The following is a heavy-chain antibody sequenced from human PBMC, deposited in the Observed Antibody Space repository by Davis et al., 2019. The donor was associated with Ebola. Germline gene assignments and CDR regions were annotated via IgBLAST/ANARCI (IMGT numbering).Heavy chain of an antibody. Sequence: PGGSLRLSCAASGFTFSSYGMHWVRQAPGKGLEWVAVISYDGSNKYYTDSVKGRFTISRDNSKNTLYLQMNSLRAEDTAVYYCATSVKEGDLGYWGQGTLVTVSS. CDR3: ATSVKEGDLGY. CDR2: ISYDGSNK. V-gene: IGHV3-30*03. CDR1: GFTFSSYG. D-gene: IGHD2-21*01. J-gene: IGHJ4*02.